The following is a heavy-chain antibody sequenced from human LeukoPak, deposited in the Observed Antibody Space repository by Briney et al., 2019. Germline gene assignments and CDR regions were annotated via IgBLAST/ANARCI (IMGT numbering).Heavy chain of an antibody. Sequence: GGSLRLSCAASGFTLSSYAMSWVRQGPGKGLEWVSAISVSGNTYHADSVKGRFTISRDSSKNTLYLQMNSLRAGDAAVYYCAKGGYSIAAYYYYYYMDVWGKGTTVTVSS. CDR3: AKGGYSIAAYYYYYYMDV. J-gene: IGHJ6*03. D-gene: IGHD6-25*01. CDR2: ISVSGNT. V-gene: IGHV3-23*01. CDR1: GFTLSSYA.